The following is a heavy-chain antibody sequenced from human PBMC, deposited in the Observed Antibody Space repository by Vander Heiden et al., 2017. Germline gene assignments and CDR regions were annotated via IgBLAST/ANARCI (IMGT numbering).Heavy chain of an antibody. D-gene: IGHD1-26*01. CDR2: IAYDGSNK. CDR3: TRSPYSANYYGAFDI. CDR1: GFTFRSYV. Sequence: VQLVESGGSVRQPGRSLRLSFAAYGFTFRSYVMNWVRPAPGRGLEWVAVIAYDGSNKYYADSGKSLFTISRENSKNTLFLQMDNLRDENTTFYYCTRSPYSANYYGAFDIWGQGTMVTVSS. V-gene: IGHV3-30*03. J-gene: IGHJ3*02.